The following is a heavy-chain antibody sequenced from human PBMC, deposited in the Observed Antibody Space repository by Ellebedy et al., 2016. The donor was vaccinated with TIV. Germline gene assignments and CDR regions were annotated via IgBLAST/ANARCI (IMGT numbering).Heavy chain of an antibody. J-gene: IGHJ4*02. D-gene: IGHD2/OR15-2a*01. CDR3: ARDRSMTPDS. Sequence: GGSLRLSXSASGFTFSTYGMHWVRQAPGKGLEYVSAISSNGGSTYYADSVKGRFTISRDNSKNTLYLQMSSLRPEDTAVYYCARDRSMTPDSWGQGSLVTVSS. CDR2: ISSNGGST. V-gene: IGHV3-64D*06. CDR1: GFTFSTYG.